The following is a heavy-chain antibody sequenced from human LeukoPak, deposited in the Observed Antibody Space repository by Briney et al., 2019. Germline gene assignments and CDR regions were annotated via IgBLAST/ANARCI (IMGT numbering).Heavy chain of an antibody. CDR1: GGSISSYY. V-gene: IGHV4-4*07. CDR2: IYTSGST. J-gene: IGHJ3*01. CDR3: AKYSTHAFDV. Sequence: SETLSLTCSVSGGSISSYYWSWIRQPAGKGLEWVGRIYTSGSTNYDPSLRSRLTLSVDMSRNQVSLKLTSVTAADTAVYYCAKYSTHAFDVWGQGTLVTVSS. D-gene: IGHD5-18*01.